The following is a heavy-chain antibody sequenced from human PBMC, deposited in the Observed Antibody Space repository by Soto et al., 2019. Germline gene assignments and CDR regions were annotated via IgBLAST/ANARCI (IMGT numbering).Heavy chain of an antibody. D-gene: IGHD3-3*01. Sequence: LRLSCAASGFTFGDYWMSWVRQAPGKGLEWVAHIKKDGSENYYVDSVTGRFTVSRDNTKNSLYLQMNSLRAEDTAVYYCAKLGSGYYTGLYFDYWGQGTLVTVSS. CDR3: AKLGSGYYTGLYFDY. J-gene: IGHJ4*02. V-gene: IGHV3-7*03. CDR1: GFTFGDYW. CDR2: IKKDGSEN.